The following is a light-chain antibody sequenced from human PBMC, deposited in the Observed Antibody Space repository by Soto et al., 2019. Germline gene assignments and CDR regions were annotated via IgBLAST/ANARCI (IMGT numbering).Light chain of an antibody. CDR2: AAP. V-gene: IGKV1-39*01. CDR3: QQYNSYS. CDR1: QSISNY. J-gene: IGKJ1*01. Sequence: IQMTQSPSSLSASVGDRVTIICRASQSISNYLNWYQQKPGKAPKLLIYAAPSLQSGVPSRFSGSGSGTDFTLTISSLQPEDFATYYCQQYNSYSFGQGTKV.